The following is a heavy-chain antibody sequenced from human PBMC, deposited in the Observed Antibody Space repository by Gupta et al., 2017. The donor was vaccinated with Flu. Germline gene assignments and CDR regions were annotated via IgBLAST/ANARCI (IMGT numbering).Heavy chain of an antibody. D-gene: IGHD2-2*02. CDR3: AREKFCSTASCYRWFDP. CDR1: GYTFIGSY. J-gene: IGHJ5*02. V-gene: IGHV1-2*06. Sequence: QVQLVQCGAEVKKPGASVKVPCRAPGYTFIGSYIHWVRQAPGHGLEWMGRINPNSGGTNYVQKFQGRVTMTTDTSINTAYMELGRLRSDDTAVYYCAREKFCSTASCYRWFDPWGQGTLVTVSS. CDR2: INPNSGGT.